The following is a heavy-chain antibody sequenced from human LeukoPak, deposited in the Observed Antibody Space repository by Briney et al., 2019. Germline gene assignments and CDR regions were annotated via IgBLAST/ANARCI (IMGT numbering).Heavy chain of an antibody. CDR1: GFTFSSYG. CDR3: AKDGKKLDYYFDY. D-gene: IGHD3/OR15-3a*01. V-gene: IGHV3-30*02. Sequence: GGSLRLSCAASGFTFSSYGMHWVRPAPGKGLEWVAFIRYDGSNKYYADSVKGRFTISRDNSKNTLYLQMNSLRAEDTAVYYCAKDGKKLDYYFDYWGQGTLVTVSS. CDR2: IRYDGSNK. J-gene: IGHJ4*02.